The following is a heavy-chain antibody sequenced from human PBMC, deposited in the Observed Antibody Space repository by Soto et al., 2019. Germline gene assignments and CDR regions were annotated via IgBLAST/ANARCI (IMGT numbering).Heavy chain of an antibody. D-gene: IGHD3-22*01. CDR1: GFTFSSYA. CDR3: AREAMTTMIVVVITTGYFDL. CDR2: ISYDGSNK. V-gene: IGHV3-30-3*01. Sequence: QVQLVESGGGVVQPGRSLRLSCAASGFTFSSYAMHWVRQAPGKGLEWVAVISYDGSNKYYADSVKGRFTISRDNSKNMLYLQMNSLRDEDTAVYYCAREAMTTMIVVVITTGYFDLWGRGTLVTVSS. J-gene: IGHJ2*01.